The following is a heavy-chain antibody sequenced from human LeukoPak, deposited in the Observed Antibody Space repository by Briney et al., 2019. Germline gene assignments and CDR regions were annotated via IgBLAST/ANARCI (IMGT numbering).Heavy chain of an antibody. J-gene: IGHJ4*02. D-gene: IGHD5-24*01. CDR2: INHSGST. V-gene: IGHV4-34*01. CDR3: ARRGVAEMAKQNDY. CDR1: GGSFSGYY. Sequence: PSETLSLTCAVYGGSFSGYYWSWLRQPPGKGLEWLGEINHSGSTNYNPSLKSRVTISVDTSKNQFSLKLSSVTAADTAVYYCARRGVAEMAKQNDYWGQGTLVTVSS.